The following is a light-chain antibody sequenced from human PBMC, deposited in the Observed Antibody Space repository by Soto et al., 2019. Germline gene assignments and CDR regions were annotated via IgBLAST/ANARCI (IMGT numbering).Light chain of an antibody. CDR1: QSVSNN. Sequence: EIVVTQSPVPMSQSPGERVTPSWRASQSVSNNLAWYQQKPGQAPSLLIYGAFTRATGIPSRFSVSGSGTEFTLTISRLKSEDVALYYGQQYNSLPLTFGQGTKVDIK. CDR2: GAF. V-gene: IGKV3-15*01. CDR3: QQYNSLPLT. J-gene: IGKJ1*01.